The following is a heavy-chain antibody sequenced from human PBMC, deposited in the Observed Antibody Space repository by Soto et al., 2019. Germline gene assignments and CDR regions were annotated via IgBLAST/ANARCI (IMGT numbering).Heavy chain of an antibody. CDR3: ARRSGGFYREVIDY. Sequence: QLVQSGAEVKKPGASVKVSCKASGYTFTSYGITWVRPAPGQGLEWMGWISAYNGNTNYAQNFQGRVTMTTATSTSTAYMELRSLRSDDTAVYYCARRSGGFYREVIDYWGQGTLITVSS. CDR2: ISAYNGNT. CDR1: GYTFTSYG. V-gene: IGHV1-18*01. D-gene: IGHD2-21*02. J-gene: IGHJ4*02.